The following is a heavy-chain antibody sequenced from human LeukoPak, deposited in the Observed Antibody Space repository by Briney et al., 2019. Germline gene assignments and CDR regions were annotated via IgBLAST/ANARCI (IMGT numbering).Heavy chain of an antibody. V-gene: IGHV3-30*03. CDR3: ARDSPRLSGWLGHFDY. Sequence: GGSLRLSCAASGFTFRSYGIHWVRQAPGKGLEWVAVISSDGSSKNYADSMKGQFTISRDNSKNTLFLQMNNLRAEDTAVYYCARDSPRLSGWLGHFDYWGQETLVTVSS. CDR2: ISSDGSSK. J-gene: IGHJ4*02. CDR1: GFTFRSYG. D-gene: IGHD6-19*01.